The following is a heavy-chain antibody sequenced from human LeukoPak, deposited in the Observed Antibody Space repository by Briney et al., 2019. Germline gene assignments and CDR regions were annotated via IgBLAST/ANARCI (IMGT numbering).Heavy chain of an antibody. Sequence: GGSLRLSCVVSGFTFSSYAMSWVRQAPGKGLEWVSGVGGSGDSTYYADSVKGRFTISRDNSKHTLFLQMNSLRAEDTALYYCARAYKDRSLAGKKEFFQHWGQGTLVTVSS. CDR1: GFTFSSYA. CDR3: ARAYKDRSLAGKKEFFQH. CDR2: VGGSGDST. V-gene: IGHV3-23*01. D-gene: IGHD6-19*01. J-gene: IGHJ1*01.